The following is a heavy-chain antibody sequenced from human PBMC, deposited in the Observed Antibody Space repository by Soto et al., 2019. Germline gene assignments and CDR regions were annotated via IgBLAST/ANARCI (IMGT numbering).Heavy chain of an antibody. CDR3: ARMSYFYDKWYFDL. Sequence: SETLSLTCTVSGASINNSDYYWSWIRQTPGKGLEWIGYVYYSGTTDYIPSLKSRLSMSIDKSQNQFTLKLNSVTAADTATYYCARMSYFYDKWYFDLWGRGTLVTVSS. D-gene: IGHD3-22*01. CDR1: GASINNSDYY. CDR2: VYYSGTT. V-gene: IGHV4-30-4*01. J-gene: IGHJ2*01.